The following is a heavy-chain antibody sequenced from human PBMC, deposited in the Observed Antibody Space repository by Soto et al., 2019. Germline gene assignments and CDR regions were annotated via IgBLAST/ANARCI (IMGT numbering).Heavy chain of an antibody. V-gene: IGHV4-38-2*01. CDR2: VYYSGST. Sequence: SETLSLTCAVSGYSISNGDYWGWIRQAPGKGLEWIGSVYYSGSTHYEPSLRGRIAISVDTLKNQFSLRLPSVTAADTAMYVCARNTSTYLDSGGQGIPVTVST. CDR1: GYSISNGDY. CDR3: ARNTSTYLDS. J-gene: IGHJ4*02.